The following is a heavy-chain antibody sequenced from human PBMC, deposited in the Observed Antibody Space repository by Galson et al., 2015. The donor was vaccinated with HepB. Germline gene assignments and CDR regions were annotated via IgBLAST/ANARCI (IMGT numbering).Heavy chain of an antibody. V-gene: IGHV3-33*08. CDR3: ARDLGGVAAAGTVGAFDI. D-gene: IGHD6-13*01. J-gene: IGHJ3*02. Sequence: SLRLSCAASGFTFSSYGMHWVRQAPGKGLEWVAVIWYDGSKKYYGDSVKGRFTISRDNSKNTLFLQMKSLRAEDTAVYYCARDLGGVAAAGTVGAFDIWGQGTMVTVSS. CDR1: GFTFSSYG. CDR2: IWYDGSKK.